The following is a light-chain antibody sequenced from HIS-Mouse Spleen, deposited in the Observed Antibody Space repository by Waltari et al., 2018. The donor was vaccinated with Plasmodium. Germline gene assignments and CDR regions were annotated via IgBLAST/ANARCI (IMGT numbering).Light chain of an antibody. CDR1: AFPTKY. J-gene: IGLJ3*02. Sequence: SYELTQPPSVSVSPGQPARITCSGDAFPTKYAYWYQQKSGKAPVLVIYEDSKRTSGIPGRFSGSSSGTMATLTISGAQVEDEADYYCYSTDSSGNHRVFGGGTKLTVL. CDR2: EDS. V-gene: IGLV3-10*01. CDR3: YSTDSSGNHRV.